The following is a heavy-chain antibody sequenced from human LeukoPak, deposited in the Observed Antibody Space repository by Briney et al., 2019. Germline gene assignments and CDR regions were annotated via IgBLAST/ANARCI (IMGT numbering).Heavy chain of an antibody. Sequence: GGSLRLSCAGSGVAFSPHWMIWVRQAPGKVLEWVAIINQDGTQKYYVDSVEGRFTISRDNARNSVYLQMTSLGAEDTAVYYCTTGEMDHWGQGTQVTVSS. D-gene: IGHD7-27*01. CDR2: INQDGTQK. J-gene: IGHJ4*02. V-gene: IGHV3-7*01. CDR1: GVAFSPHW. CDR3: TTGEMDH.